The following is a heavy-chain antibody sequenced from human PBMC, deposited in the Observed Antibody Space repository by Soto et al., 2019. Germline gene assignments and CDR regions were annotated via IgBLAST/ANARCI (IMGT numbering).Heavy chain of an antibody. V-gene: IGHV3-7*01. D-gene: IGHD3-10*01. J-gene: IGHJ3*02. Sequence: EVQLVESGGGLVQPGGSLRLSCAASGFTFSNFWMSWVRQAPGKGLESVANIKQDGSEKYYVDSVKGRFTISRDNAKNSLYLQMSGLRAEDTAVYYCAKDGEGIGLAFEIWGQGTMVTVSS. CDR1: GFTFSNFW. CDR3: AKDGEGIGLAFEI. CDR2: IKQDGSEK.